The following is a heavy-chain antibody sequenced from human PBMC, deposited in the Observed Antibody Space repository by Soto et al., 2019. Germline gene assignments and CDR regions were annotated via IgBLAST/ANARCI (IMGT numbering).Heavy chain of an antibody. CDR1: GYTFTGYY. Sequence: VKVSCKASGYTFTGYYIHWVREAPGQGLEWMGWINPQTGGTSYAQKFQGRVTLSRDTSINTAYLELSRLRFDDAAVYFCARERYQVISDGMDVWGQGTTVTVSS. CDR3: ARERYQVISDGMDV. V-gene: IGHV1-2*02. CDR2: INPQTGGT. J-gene: IGHJ6*02. D-gene: IGHD2-2*01.